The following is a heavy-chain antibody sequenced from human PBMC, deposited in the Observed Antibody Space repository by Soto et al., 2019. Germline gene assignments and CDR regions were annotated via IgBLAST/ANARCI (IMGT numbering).Heavy chain of an antibody. J-gene: IGHJ1*01. CDR2: IYYSGST. Sequence: SETLSLTCTVSGGSISSGGYYWSWIRQHPGKGLEWIGYIYYSGSTYYNPSLKSRLTISVDTSKNQFSLKLSAVTAADTAVYYCAGLTYYYDSSGYYYGHFQHWGQGTLVTVS. D-gene: IGHD3-22*01. CDR1: GGSISSGGYY. CDR3: AGLTYYYDSSGYYYGHFQH. V-gene: IGHV4-31*03.